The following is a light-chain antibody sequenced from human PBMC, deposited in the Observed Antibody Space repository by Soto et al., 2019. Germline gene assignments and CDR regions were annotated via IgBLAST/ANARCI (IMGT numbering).Light chain of an antibody. CDR2: DAT. CDR1: QSVTSSY. J-gene: IGKJ2*01. CDR3: QQYGNSPRT. Sequence: EIVLTQSPGTLSLSPGERATLSCRASQSVTSSYLAWYQQKPGQPPRLLICDATSRATGIPDRFSGSGSGTDFTLTISRLEPEDFAVYYCQQYGNSPRTFGQGTKLEIK. V-gene: IGKV3-20*01.